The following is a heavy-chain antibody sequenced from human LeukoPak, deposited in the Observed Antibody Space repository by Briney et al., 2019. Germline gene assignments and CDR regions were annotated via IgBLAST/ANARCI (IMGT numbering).Heavy chain of an antibody. CDR3: ARGGIAAAPYYFDY. J-gene: IGHJ4*02. CDR1: GGSISSSSYY. D-gene: IGHD6-13*01. V-gene: IGHV4-39*07. Sequence: SETLSLTCSVSGGSISSSSYYWGWIRQPPGKGLEWIGSIYYSGGTYHNPSLKSRVTISVETSKNQFSLKLSSVTAADTAVYYCARGGIAAAPYYFDYWGQGTLVTVSS. CDR2: IYYSGGT.